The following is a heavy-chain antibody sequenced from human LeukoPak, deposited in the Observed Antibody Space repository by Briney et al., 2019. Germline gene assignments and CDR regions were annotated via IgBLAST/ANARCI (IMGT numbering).Heavy chain of an antibody. V-gene: IGHV3-15*01. J-gene: IGHJ4*02. D-gene: IGHD6-13*01. CDR1: GFTFSNAW. Sequence: GGSLRLSCAASGFTFSNAWMSWVRQAPGKGLEWDGRIKSKTDGGTTDYAAPVKGRFTISRDDSKNTLYLQMNSLKTEDTAVYYCTTESGYSSIYWGQGTLVTVSS. CDR3: TTESGYSSIY. CDR2: IKSKTDGGTT.